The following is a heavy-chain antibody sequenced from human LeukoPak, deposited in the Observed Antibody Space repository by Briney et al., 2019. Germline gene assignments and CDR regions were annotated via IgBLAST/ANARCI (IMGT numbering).Heavy chain of an antibody. D-gene: IGHD3-3*01. CDR2: MNPNSGNT. Sequence: EASVKVSCKASGYTFTGYYMHWVRQATGQGLEWMGWMNPNSGNTGYAQKFQGRVTMTRNTSISTAYMELSSLRSEDTAVYYCARGRDFWSGYYYNWFDPWGQGTLVTVSS. V-gene: IGHV1-8*02. CDR3: ARGRDFWSGYYYNWFDP. CDR1: GYTFTGYY. J-gene: IGHJ5*02.